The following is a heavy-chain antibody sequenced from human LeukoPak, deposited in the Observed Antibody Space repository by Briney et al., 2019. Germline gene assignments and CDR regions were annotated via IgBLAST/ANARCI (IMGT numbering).Heavy chain of an antibody. J-gene: IGHJ6*03. CDR3: ARDRPPYYAFWSGYYDAGNYYYYYYMDV. CDR1: GFTFSSYS. CDR2: ISSSSSYI. D-gene: IGHD3-3*01. Sequence: GGSLRLSCAASGFTFSSYSMNWVRQAPGKGLEWVSSISSSSSYIYYADSVKGRFTISRDNAKNSLYLQMNSLRAEDTAVYYCARDRPPYYAFWSGYYDAGNYYYYYYMDVWGKGTTVTVSS. V-gene: IGHV3-21*01.